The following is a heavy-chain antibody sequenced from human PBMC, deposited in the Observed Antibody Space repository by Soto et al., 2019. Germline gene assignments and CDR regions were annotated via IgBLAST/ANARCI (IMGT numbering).Heavy chain of an antibody. CDR1: GYTFSTSG. J-gene: IGHJ6*02. V-gene: IGHV1-18*01. Sequence: QAQLEQSGAAVKKPGASVKVSCKSSGYTFSTSGISWVRQAPGQVLEWMGWISTYNGDATYAQRFQGRVTMTTDTPKTTTCMELRSLRSDDTAVYYCASEGPRPYYNYGMDVWGQGTTVTVSS. D-gene: IGHD6-6*01. CDR2: ISTYNGDA. CDR3: ASEGPRPYYNYGMDV.